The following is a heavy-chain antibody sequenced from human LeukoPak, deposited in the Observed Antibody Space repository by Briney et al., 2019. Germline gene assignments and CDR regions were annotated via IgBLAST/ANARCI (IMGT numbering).Heavy chain of an antibody. D-gene: IGHD5-12*01. V-gene: IGHV3-7*01. CDR1: GFTFRSYW. CDR3: ARVEYSGWNLEY. CDR2: INQGGSVQ. Sequence: SGGSLRLSCAASGFTFRSYWMSWVRQAPGKGLEWVANINQGGSVQYYMDSVKGQFTISRDDAKNSLYVQMNSLRDEDTAVYYCARVEYSGWNLEYWGQGTLVTVSS. J-gene: IGHJ4*02.